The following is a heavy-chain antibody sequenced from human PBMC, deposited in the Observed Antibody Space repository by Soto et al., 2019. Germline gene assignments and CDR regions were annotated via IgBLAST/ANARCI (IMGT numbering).Heavy chain of an antibody. D-gene: IGHD3-10*01. V-gene: IGHV1-18*01. CDR2: INVYNGNT. J-gene: IGHJ5*02. Sequence: GASVKVSCKASGYTFSRYGISWVRQAPGQGLGWMGWINVYNGNTKYAQKVQGRVTMTTDTSTSTAYMELRSLRSDDTAVYYCARGVGSGSYYNQYNWFDPWGQGTLVTVSS. CDR3: ARGVGSGSYYNQYNWFDP. CDR1: GYTFSRYG.